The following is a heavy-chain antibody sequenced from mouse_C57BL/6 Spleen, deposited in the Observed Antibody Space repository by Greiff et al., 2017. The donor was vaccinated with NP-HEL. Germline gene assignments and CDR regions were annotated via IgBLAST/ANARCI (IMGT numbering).Heavy chain of an antibody. CDR1: GYAFSSSW. J-gene: IGHJ4*01. V-gene: IGHV1-82*01. D-gene: IGHD1-1*01. CDR3: ARALLLRDYYAMDY. Sequence: VQLQQSGPELVKPGASVKISCKASGYAFSSSWMNWVKQRPGKGLEWIGRIYPGDGDTNYNGKFKGKATLTADKSSSTAYMQLSSLTSEDSAVYFCARALLLRDYYAMDYWGQGTSVTVSS. CDR2: IYPGDGDT.